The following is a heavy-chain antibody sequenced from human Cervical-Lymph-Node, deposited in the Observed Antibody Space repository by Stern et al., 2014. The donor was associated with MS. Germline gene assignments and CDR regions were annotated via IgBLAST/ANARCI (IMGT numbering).Heavy chain of an antibody. CDR2: ISAYNGNT. Sequence: QVQLVQSGAEVKKPGASVKVSCKASGYTFISYGISWVRQAPGQGLEWMGWISAYNGNTNYAQKLQGRVTMTTDTSTSTAYMELRSLRSDDTAVYYCARDREVRKNQYYYYGMDVWGQGTTVTVSS. D-gene: IGHD3-10*01. CDR3: ARDREVRKNQYYYYGMDV. V-gene: IGHV1-18*01. CDR1: GYTFISYG. J-gene: IGHJ6*02.